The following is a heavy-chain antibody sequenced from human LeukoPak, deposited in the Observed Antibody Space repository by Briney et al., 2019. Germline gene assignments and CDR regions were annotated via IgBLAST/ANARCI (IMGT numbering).Heavy chain of an antibody. CDR1: GYTFTSYD. D-gene: IGHD5-12*01. J-gene: IGHJ6*03. V-gene: IGHV1-8*03. CDR3: ARGGSGYEWYYYYYMDV. CDR2: MNPNSGNT. Sequence: GASVTVSCKASGYTFTSYDINWVRPATGQGVEWMGWMNPNSGNTGYAQKFQGRDTITRNTSISTAYMELSSLRSEDTAVYYCARGGSGYEWYYYYYMDVWGKGTTVTVSS.